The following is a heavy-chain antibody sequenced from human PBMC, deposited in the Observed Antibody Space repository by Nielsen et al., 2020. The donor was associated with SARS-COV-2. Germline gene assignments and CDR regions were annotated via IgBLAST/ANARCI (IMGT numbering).Heavy chain of an antibody. CDR1: GFTFSSYA. D-gene: IGHD2-15*01. CDR3: AREFTQGAFDI. Sequence: GESLKISCAASGFTFSSYAMHWVRQAPGKGLEWVAVISYDGSNKYYADSVKGRFTISRDNSKNTLYLQMNSLRAEDTAVYYCAREFTQGAFDIWGQGTMVTVSS. V-gene: IGHV3-30-3*01. J-gene: IGHJ3*02. CDR2: ISYDGSNK.